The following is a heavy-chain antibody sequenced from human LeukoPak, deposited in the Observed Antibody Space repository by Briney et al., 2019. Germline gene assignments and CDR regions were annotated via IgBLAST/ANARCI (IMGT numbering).Heavy chain of an antibody. Sequence: GASVKVSCKASVYTFTNFYIHWVRQAPGQGLEWMGWMNPNSGDTSYAREFQDRVTMTRDTSLSTAYMELSRLRSDDTAVYFCAGRPINCIITNCYVDYWGQGTLVTVSS. J-gene: IGHJ4*02. D-gene: IGHD2-2*01. CDR2: MNPNSGDT. CDR3: AGRPINCIITNCYVDY. V-gene: IGHV1-2*02. CDR1: VYTFTNFY.